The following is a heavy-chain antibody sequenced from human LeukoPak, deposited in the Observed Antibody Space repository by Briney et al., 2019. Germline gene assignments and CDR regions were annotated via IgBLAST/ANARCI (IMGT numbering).Heavy chain of an antibody. D-gene: IGHD6-13*01. CDR3: ARDLGVHSSTGVWWFDP. J-gene: IGHJ5*02. Sequence: ASVKVSCKASGYTFTGYYMHWVRQAPGQGLEWMGWINPNRGGTNYAQKFQGRVTMTRDTSISTAYMELSRLRSDDTAVYYCARDLGVHSSTGVWWFDPWGQGTLVTVSS. V-gene: IGHV1-2*02. CDR1: GYTFTGYY. CDR2: INPNRGGT.